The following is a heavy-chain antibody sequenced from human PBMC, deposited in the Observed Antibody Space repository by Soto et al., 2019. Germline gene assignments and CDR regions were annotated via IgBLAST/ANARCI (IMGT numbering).Heavy chain of an antibody. CDR3: GSSVSPDAY. CDR1: GFIFNSYS. D-gene: IGHD3-22*01. V-gene: IGHV3-48*01. Sequence: WGSLRLSCVASGFIFNSYSMNWVRQAPGKGLELISYINSGSTSVFYADSVKGRFTISRDNAKNSLYLQMNSLRTEDTAVYYCGSSVSPDAYWGQGTLVTVSS. J-gene: IGHJ4*02. CDR2: INSGSTSV.